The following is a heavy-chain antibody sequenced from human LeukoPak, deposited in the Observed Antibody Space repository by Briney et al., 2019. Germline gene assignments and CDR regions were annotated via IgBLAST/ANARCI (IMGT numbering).Heavy chain of an antibody. CDR1: GGSFSGYY. CDR3: ARRDNRDNYNSP. J-gene: IGHJ5*02. Sequence: PSETLSLTCAVYGGSFSGYYWSWIRQPPGKGLEWIGEINHSGSTNYNPSLKSRVTISVDTSKNQFSLKLSSVTAADTAVYYCARRDNRDNYNSPWGQGTLVTVSS. D-gene: IGHD5-24*01. V-gene: IGHV4-34*01. CDR2: INHSGST.